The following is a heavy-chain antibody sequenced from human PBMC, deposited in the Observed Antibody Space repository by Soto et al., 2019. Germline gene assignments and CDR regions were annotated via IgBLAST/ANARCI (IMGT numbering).Heavy chain of an antibody. Sequence: SVKVSCKASGGTFGSHGIAWVRQAPGQGLEWMGGLIAMLGTPTYARKVQGRATIIADESLTSSYLELRSLRSEDTAVYFCARGAMANFDYRGQGTVVTVSS. V-gene: IGHV1-69*13. D-gene: IGHD5-18*01. CDR2: LIAMLGTP. J-gene: IGHJ4*02. CDR1: GGTFGSHG. CDR3: ARGAMANFDY.